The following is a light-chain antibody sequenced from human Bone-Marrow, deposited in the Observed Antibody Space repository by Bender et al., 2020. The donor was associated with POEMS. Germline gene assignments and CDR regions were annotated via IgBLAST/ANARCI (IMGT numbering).Light chain of an antibody. J-gene: IGLJ3*02. CDR3: ASWDDGLSGWV. CDR1: NSNIGDNY. Sequence: QSVLTQPPSASGTPGQSVTISCSGSNSNIGDNYVCWYQQLPGTAPKLLIFMHNQRPSGVPDRFSGSKSGTSASLAISGLRSEDEADYYCASWDDGLSGWVFGGGTKLTVL. CDR2: MHN. V-gene: IGLV1-47*01.